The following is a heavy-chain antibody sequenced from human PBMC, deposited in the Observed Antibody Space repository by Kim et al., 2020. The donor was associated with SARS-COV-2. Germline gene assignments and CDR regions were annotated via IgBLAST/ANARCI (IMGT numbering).Heavy chain of an antibody. D-gene: IGHD3-10*01. V-gene: IGHV3-30*18. CDR2: ISYDGSNK. Sequence: GGSLRLSCAASGFTFSSYGMHWVRQAPGKGLEWVAVISYDGSNKYYADSVKGRFTISRDNSKNTLYLQMNSLRAEDTAVYYCAKDLRSGGMDVWGQGTTVTVSS. J-gene: IGHJ6*02. CDR1: GFTFSSYG. CDR3: AKDLRSGGMDV.